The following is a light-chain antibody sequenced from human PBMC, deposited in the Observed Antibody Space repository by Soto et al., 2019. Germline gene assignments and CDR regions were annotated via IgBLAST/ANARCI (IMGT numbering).Light chain of an antibody. CDR1: RSLLYSSNNKNY. CDR3: QHYFDTMLS. CDR2: WAS. Sequence: DIVVAQSPDSLAVSLGERATINCKSSRSLLYSSNNKNYLAWYQQKAGQTPKLLISWASIRQPGVPDRLSGGGSGTDFSLTINSLQAEDVAVDYCQHYFDTMLSFGGGTRLEIK. V-gene: IGKV4-1*01. J-gene: IGKJ4*01.